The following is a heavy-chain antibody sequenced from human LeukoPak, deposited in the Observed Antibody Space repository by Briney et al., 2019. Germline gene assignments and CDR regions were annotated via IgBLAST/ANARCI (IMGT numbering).Heavy chain of an antibody. CDR2: ISSSGSHI. CDR3: ARSSDSSSLQYFQH. CDR1: GFTFSSYS. D-gene: IGHD6-6*01. V-gene: IGHV3-21*01. Sequence: PGGSLRLSCAASGFTFSSYSMNWVRQAPGKGLEWVSSISSSGSHIYYADSVKGRFTISRDNAKNSLYLQMNSLRAAETAVYYCARSSDSSSLQYFQHWGQGTLVTVSS. J-gene: IGHJ1*01.